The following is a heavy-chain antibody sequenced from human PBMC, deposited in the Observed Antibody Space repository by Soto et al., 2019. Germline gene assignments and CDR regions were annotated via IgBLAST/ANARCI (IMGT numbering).Heavy chain of an antibody. CDR2: VRGDFVTT. D-gene: IGHD1-26*01. V-gene: IGHV3-23*01. Sequence: EVQLLESGGGLVQPGGSLRLSCATSGFTFSDHAMHWVRQAPGEGLEWVSGVRGDFVTTPYADSVKGRVTISRDKSKNTWYLQMNSLRAEDTAIYYCVKEGKMGVEGFDFWGQGTLVTVSS. J-gene: IGHJ4*02. CDR1: GFTFSDHA. CDR3: VKEGKMGVEGFDF.